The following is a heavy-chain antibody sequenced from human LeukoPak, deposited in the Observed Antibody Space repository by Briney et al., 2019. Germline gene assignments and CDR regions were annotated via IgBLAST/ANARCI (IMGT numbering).Heavy chain of an antibody. CDR3: ARAEGF. CDR2: ISYDGSNK. V-gene: IGHV3-30-3*01. Sequence: GRSLRLSCAASGFTFSSYAMHWVRQAPGKGLEWVAVISYDGSNKYYADSVKGRFTISRDNSKNTLYLQMNSLRAEDTAVYYCARAEGFGGQGTLVTVSS. J-gene: IGHJ4*02. CDR1: GFTFSSYA.